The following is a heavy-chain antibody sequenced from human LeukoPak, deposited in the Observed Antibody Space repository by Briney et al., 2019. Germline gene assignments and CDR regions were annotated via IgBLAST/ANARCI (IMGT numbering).Heavy chain of an antibody. CDR3: ARVSPEIVVVTGTGAPDY. CDR2: IKQDGSNK. D-gene: IGHD2-21*02. Sequence: GGSLRLSCAASGFTFSSYWMSWVRQAPGKGLEWVANIKQDGSNKYYADSVKGRFTISRDNSKNTVYLQMNSLRAEDTAVYYCARVSPEIVVVTGTGAPDYWGQGTLVTVSS. CDR1: GFTFSSYW. V-gene: IGHV3-7*02. J-gene: IGHJ4*02.